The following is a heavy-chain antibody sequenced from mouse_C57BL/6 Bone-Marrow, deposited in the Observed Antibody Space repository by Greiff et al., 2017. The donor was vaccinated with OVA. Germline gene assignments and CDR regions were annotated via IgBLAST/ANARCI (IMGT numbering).Heavy chain of an antibody. J-gene: IGHJ3*01. Sequence: DVKLVESGGGLVKPGGSLKLSCAASGFTFSSYAMSWVRPTPEKRLEWVATISDGGSYTYYPDNVQGRFTISRDNAKNNLYLQMSHLKSEDTAMYYCARDRGLKVLFAYWGQGTLVTGSA. CDR3: ARDRGLKVLFAY. V-gene: IGHV5-4*01. CDR1: GFTFSSYA. CDR2: ISDGGSYT. D-gene: IGHD1-3*01.